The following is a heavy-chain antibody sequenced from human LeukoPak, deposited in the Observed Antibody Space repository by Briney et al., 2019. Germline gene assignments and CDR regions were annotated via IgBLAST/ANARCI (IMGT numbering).Heavy chain of an antibody. J-gene: IGHJ1*01. CDR2: IKSKTDGGTV. CDR1: GLTFTNAW. CDR3: TTDPGNYEIF. D-gene: IGHD4-11*01. Sequence: GGSLRLSCAASGLTFTNAWMSWVRQAPGKGLEWVGRIKSKTDGGTVDYAPPVKGRFTISREDSRNTLSLEMNFLKTEDTAVYYCTTDPGNYEIFWGQGTLVSVSS. V-gene: IGHV3-15*01.